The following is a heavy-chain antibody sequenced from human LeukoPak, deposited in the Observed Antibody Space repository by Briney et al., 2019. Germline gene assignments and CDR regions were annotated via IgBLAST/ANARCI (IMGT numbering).Heavy chain of an antibody. Sequence: ASVKVSCKASGYTFTTYYMHWVRQAPGQGPEWMGVINPSGGSASYAQKFQGRVTVTRDLSTSTVSMDLTSLRSDDTAVYYCARGRHAVVIPAQVSREDSWFDPWGPGTLVTVSS. D-gene: IGHD2-15*01. CDR2: INPSGGSA. V-gene: IGHV1-46*01. J-gene: IGHJ5*02. CDR3: ARGRHAVVIPAQVSREDSWFDP. CDR1: GYTFTTYY.